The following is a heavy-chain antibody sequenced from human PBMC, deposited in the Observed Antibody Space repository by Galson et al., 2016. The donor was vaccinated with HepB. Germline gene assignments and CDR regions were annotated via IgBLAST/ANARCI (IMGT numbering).Heavy chain of an antibody. V-gene: IGHV3-30-3*01. CDR2: ITYHGSAN. J-gene: IGHJ6*02. CDR3: ARDKSFYYYGMDV. CDR1: GFDFSGSA. Sequence: SLRLSCAASGFDFSGSAMHWVRQAPGKGLEWVASITYHGSANYYADSVKGRVTISRDNSNNTLDLQMNSLSPEDPAVYYCARDKSFYYYGMDVWGQGTPVTVSS.